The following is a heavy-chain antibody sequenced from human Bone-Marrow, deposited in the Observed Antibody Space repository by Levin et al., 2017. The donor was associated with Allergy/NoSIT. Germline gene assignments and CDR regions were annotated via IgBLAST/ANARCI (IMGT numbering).Heavy chain of an antibody. CDR2: ISGSGGST. CDR1: GFTFSSYA. V-gene: IGHV3-23*01. D-gene: IGHD3-22*01. J-gene: IGHJ4*02. Sequence: GESLKISCAASGFTFSSYAMSWVRQAPGKGLEWVSAISGSGGSTYYADSVKGRFTISRDNSKNTLYLQMNSLRAEDTAVYYCAKVLHDSSGYTPVTRSYFDYWGQGTLVTVSS. CDR3: AKVLHDSSGYTPVTRSYFDY.